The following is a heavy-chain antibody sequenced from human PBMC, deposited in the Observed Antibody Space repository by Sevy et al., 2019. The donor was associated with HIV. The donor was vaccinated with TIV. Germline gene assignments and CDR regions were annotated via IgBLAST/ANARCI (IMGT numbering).Heavy chain of an antibody. V-gene: IGHV4-39*07. CDR2: IYYSGST. D-gene: IGHD3-10*01. Sequence: SETLSLTCTVSGGSISTATYYWGWIRQPPGKGLEWVGSIYYSGSTYYNPSLKSRVTLSIDTSKNQFSLKLTSVTAADTAVYYCARGGGYFDDGFDIWGQGTMVTVSS. CDR3: ARGGGYFDDGFDI. J-gene: IGHJ3*02. CDR1: GGSISTATYY.